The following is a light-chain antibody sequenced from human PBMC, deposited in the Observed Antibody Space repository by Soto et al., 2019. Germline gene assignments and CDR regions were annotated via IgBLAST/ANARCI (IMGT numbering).Light chain of an antibody. CDR1: QSVSSSY. Sequence: EIVLTQSPGTLSLSPGERATLSCRASQSVSSSYFAWYQQKPGQAPRLLIYGASTRATGIPDRFSGSGSGTDFTLTFSRLEPEDLAVYYCQQYGSSPLTFGGGTKVEIK. CDR3: QQYGSSPLT. V-gene: IGKV3-20*01. CDR2: GAS. J-gene: IGKJ4*01.